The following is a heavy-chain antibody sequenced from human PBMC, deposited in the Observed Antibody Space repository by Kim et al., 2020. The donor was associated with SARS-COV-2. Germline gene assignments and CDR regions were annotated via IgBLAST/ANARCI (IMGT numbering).Heavy chain of an antibody. J-gene: IGHJ6*02. D-gene: IGHD6-13*01. CDR2: MNPNSGNT. Sequence: ASVKVSCKASGYTFTSYDINWVRQATGQGLEWMGWMNPNSGNTGYAQKFQGRVTMTRNTSISTAYMELSSLRSEDTAVYYCARGGGYSSSWYTHLYYYYGMDVWGQGTTVTVSS. CDR1: GYTFTSYD. CDR3: ARGGGYSSSWYTHLYYYYGMDV. V-gene: IGHV1-8*01.